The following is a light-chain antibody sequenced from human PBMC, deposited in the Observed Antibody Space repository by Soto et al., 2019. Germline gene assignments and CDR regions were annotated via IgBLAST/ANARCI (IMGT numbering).Light chain of an antibody. CDR3: SSYTSSGTYV. Sequence: QSVLTQPASVSGPPGQSITISCTGTSSDVGGYGSVSWYQQHPGKAPKLMIYEVSNRPSGVSNRFSGSKSSNTASLTISGLQAEDDADYYCSSYTSSGTYVFGTGTKLTVL. CDR2: EVS. V-gene: IGLV2-14*01. J-gene: IGLJ1*01. CDR1: SSDVGGYGS.